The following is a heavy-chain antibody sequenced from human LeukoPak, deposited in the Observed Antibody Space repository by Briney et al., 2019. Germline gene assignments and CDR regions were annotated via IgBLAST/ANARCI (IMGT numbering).Heavy chain of an antibody. CDR3: ARGAEEGYCSSTSCTPTNWFDP. V-gene: IGHV1-46*01. CDR1: GYTFTSYF. D-gene: IGHD2-2*01. J-gene: IGHJ5*02. Sequence: GASVKVSCKASGYTFTSYFMHWVRQAPGQGLEWMGIINPSGGSTSYAQKFQGRVTMTRDTSTSTVYMELSSLRSEDTAVYYCARGAEEGYCSSTSCTPTNWFDPWGQGTLVTVSS. CDR2: INPSGGST.